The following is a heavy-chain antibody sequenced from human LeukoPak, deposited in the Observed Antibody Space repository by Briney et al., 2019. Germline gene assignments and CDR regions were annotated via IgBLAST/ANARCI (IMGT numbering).Heavy chain of an antibody. D-gene: IGHD3-3*01. J-gene: IGHJ3*02. CDR2: ISSSSSYI. Sequence: GGSLRLSCAASGFTFSRYSMNWVRQAPGKGLEWVSSISSSSSYIYYADSVKGRFTISRDSAKNSLYLQMNSLRAEDTAVYYCARDSGAYYDFWSGYYTSEAFDIWGPGTMVTVSS. V-gene: IGHV3-21*01. CDR3: ARDSGAYYDFWSGYYTSEAFDI. CDR1: GFTFSRYS.